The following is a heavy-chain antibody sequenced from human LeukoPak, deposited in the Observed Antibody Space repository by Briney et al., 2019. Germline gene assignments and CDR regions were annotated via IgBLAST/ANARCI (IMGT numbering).Heavy chain of an antibody. CDR3: AKDIGSTSWYLGN. CDR2: ISWNSVSI. Sequence: GGSLRLSCAASGFTFDDYAMHWVRQAPGKGVEWVSGISWNSVSIAYADSVKGRFTISRDNAKNSLYLEMNSLRTDDTALYYCAKDIGSTSWYLGNWGQGTLVTVSS. D-gene: IGHD2-2*01. J-gene: IGHJ4*02. CDR1: GFTFDDYA. V-gene: IGHV3-9*01.